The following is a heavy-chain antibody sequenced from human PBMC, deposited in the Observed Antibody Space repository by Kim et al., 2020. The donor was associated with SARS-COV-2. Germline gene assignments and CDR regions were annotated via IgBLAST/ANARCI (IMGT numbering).Heavy chain of an antibody. D-gene: IGHD3-10*01. J-gene: IGHJ5*02. CDR1: GYTFTSYY. V-gene: IGHV1-46*01. CDR3: AGQWYYYGSRPKEDLNWFDP. CDR2: INPSGGST. Sequence: ASVKVSCKASGYTFTSYYMHWVRQAPGQGLEWMGIINPSGGSTSYAQKFQGRVTMTRDTSTSTVYMELSSLKSEDTAVYYCAGQWYYYGSRPKEDLNWFDPWGQGTLVTVSS.